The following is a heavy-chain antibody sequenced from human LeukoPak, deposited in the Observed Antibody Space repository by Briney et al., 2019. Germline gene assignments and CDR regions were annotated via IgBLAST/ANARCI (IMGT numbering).Heavy chain of an antibody. CDR1: GGTFSSYA. CDR2: IIPIFGTA. CDR3: ARLIVVVPAAIGWFDP. Sequence: ASVTVSCKASGGTFSSYAISRVRQAPGQGLELMGGIIPIFGTANYAQKFQGRVAITADESTSTAYMELSSLRSEDTAVYYCARLIVVVPAAIGWFDPWGQGTLVTVSS. J-gene: IGHJ5*02. V-gene: IGHV1-69*13. D-gene: IGHD2-2*02.